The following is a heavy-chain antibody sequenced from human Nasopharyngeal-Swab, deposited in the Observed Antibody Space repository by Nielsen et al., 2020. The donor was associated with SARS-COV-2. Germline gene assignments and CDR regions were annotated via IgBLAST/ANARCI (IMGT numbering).Heavy chain of an antibody. CDR2: FDPEDGET. J-gene: IGHJ4*02. D-gene: IGHD3-22*01. CDR3: ATGTWYYDSSGYIPLLY. Sequence: ASVKVSCKVSGYTLTELSMHWVRQAPGKGLEWMGGFDPEDGETIYAQKFQGRVTMTEDTSTDTAYMELSSLRSEDTAVYYCATGTWYYDSSGYIPLLYWGQGTLVTVSS. V-gene: IGHV1-24*01. CDR1: GYTLTELS.